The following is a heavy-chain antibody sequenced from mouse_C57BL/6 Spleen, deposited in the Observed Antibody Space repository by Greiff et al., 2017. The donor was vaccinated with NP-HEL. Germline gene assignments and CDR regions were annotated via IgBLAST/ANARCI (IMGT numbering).Heavy chain of an antibody. V-gene: IGHV5-17*01. J-gene: IGHJ1*03. D-gene: IGHD1-1*01. Sequence: EVQLVESGGGLVKPGGSLKLSCAASGFTFSDYGMHWVRQAPEKGLEWVAYISSGSSTIYYADTVKGRFTISRDNAKNTLFLQMTSLRSEDTAMYYCARRIITTVVDWYFDVWGTGTTVTVAS. CDR3: ARRIITTVVDWYFDV. CDR2: ISSGSSTI. CDR1: GFTFSDYG.